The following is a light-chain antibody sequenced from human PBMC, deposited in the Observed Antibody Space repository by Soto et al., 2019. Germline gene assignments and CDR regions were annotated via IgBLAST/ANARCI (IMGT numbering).Light chain of an antibody. Sequence: SYELTQPPSASVAPGQTARITCGGTNIGSKSEHWYQQKPGHPPVLVVFDDSDRPSGIPERFSGSNSWDTATLTFSRVEAGDEADYYCQVWDVTSDHVVFGGGTKLTVL. V-gene: IGLV3-21*02. CDR2: DDS. CDR1: NIGSKS. CDR3: QVWDVTSDHVV. J-gene: IGLJ2*01.